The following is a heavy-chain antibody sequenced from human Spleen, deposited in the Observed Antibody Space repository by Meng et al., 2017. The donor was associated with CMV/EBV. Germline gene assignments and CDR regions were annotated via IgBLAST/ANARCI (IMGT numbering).Heavy chain of an antibody. D-gene: IGHD3-16*01. CDR1: GFTFSSYW. Sequence: CAAYGFTFSSYWMNWVRQAPGKGLEWVANIKQDGSEKYYVDSVKGRFTISRDNAKNSLYLQMNSLRAEDTALYYCARGWWFGVLTPDYWGQGTLVTVSS. CDR3: ARGWWFGVLTPDY. CDR2: IKQDGSEK. V-gene: IGHV3-7*01. J-gene: IGHJ4*02.